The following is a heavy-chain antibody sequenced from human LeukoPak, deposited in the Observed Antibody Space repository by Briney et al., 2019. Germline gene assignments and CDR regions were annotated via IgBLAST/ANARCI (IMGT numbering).Heavy chain of an antibody. CDR2: ITPNSGGT. V-gene: IGHV1-2*02. CDR1: GYTFTDYY. J-gene: IGHJ4*02. CDR3: ARGGAPYSNPFDY. Sequence: GASVKVSCKASGYTFTDYYMHWVRQAPGQGLEWLGWITPNSGGTNYAQKFQGRVTMTRDTSISTAYMELSRLRSHDTAVYYCARGGAPYSNPFDYWGQGTLVTVSS. D-gene: IGHD4-11*01.